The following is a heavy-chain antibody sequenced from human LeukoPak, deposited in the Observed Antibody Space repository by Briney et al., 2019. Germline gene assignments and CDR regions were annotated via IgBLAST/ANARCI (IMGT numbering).Heavy chain of an antibody. J-gene: IGHJ3*02. CDR3: TRDAFDI. CDR1: GFSLSDYS. V-gene: IGHV3-21*01. CDR2: VSSSSRYI. Sequence: GGSLRLSCAASGFSLSDYSMNWVRQAPGKGLEWVSCVSSSSRYIFYADSVKGRFTISRDNAKNSLFLQMNSLRAEDTAVYYCTRDAFDIWGQGTMVTVSS.